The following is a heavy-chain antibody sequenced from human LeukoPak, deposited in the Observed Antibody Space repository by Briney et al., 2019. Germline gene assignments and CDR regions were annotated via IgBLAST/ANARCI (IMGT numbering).Heavy chain of an antibody. Sequence: TSETLSLTCTVSGGSISSGGYYWSWIRQHPGKGLEWIGYIYYSGSTYYNPSLKGRVTISVDTSKNQFSLKLSSVTAADTAVYYCARGVGSYSNPDYWGQGTLVTVSS. V-gene: IGHV4-31*03. CDR2: IYYSGST. D-gene: IGHD1-26*01. CDR1: GGSISSGGYY. CDR3: ARGVGSYSNPDY. J-gene: IGHJ4*02.